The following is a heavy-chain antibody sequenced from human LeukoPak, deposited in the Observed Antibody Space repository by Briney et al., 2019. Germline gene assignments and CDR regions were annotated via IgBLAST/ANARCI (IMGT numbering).Heavy chain of an antibody. CDR3: ARALPDSSSYYYFDY. Sequence: GGSLRLSCAASGFTFSSYAMHWVRQAPGKGLEWVAVISYDGSNKYYADSVKGRFTISRDNSKNTLYLQMNSLRAEDTAVYYCARALPDSSSYYYFDYWGQGTLVTVSS. V-gene: IGHV3-30-3*01. J-gene: IGHJ4*02. D-gene: IGHD6-6*01. CDR2: ISYDGSNK. CDR1: GFTFSSYA.